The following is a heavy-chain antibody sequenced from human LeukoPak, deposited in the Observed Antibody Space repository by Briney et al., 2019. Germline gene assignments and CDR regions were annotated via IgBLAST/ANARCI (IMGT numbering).Heavy chain of an antibody. Sequence: GGSLRLSCAASGFTFSSYAMHWVRQAPGKGLEWVAVISYDGSNKYYADSVKGRFTISRDNSKNTLYLQMNSLRAEDTAVYYCARDPTPPALVSWVNFDYWGQGTLVTVSS. CDR3: ARDPTPPALVSWVNFDY. V-gene: IGHV3-30-3*01. CDR2: ISYDGSNK. CDR1: GFTFSSYA. D-gene: IGHD3-9*01. J-gene: IGHJ4*02.